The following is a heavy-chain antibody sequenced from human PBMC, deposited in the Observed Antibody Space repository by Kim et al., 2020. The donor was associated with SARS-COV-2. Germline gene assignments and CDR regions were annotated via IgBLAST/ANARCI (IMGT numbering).Heavy chain of an antibody. D-gene: IGHD4-17*01. CDR1: GFTFSSYG. CDR3: AREGRVTTVTSGLSD. V-gene: IGHV3-33*01. Sequence: GGSLRLSCAASGFTFSSYGMHWVRQAPGKGLEWVAVIWYDGSNKYYADSVKGRFTISRDNSKNTLYLQMNSLRAEDTAVYYCAREGRVTTVTSGLSDWGQGTLVTVSS. CDR2: IWYDGSNK. J-gene: IGHJ4*02.